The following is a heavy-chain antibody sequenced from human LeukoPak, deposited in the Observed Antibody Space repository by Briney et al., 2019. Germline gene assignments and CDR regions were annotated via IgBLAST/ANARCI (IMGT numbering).Heavy chain of an antibody. Sequence: SETLSLTCTVSGGSVSSSSFHWGWTRQPPGKGLEWIGSIYYSGTTYYNPSLQSRVTVSVDTSNNQFSLKMESVSAADTAIYYCARHQCSGDRCKSVDWFDPRGQGILVTVSS. D-gene: IGHD2-15*01. CDR3: ARHQCSGDRCKSVDWFDP. CDR1: GGSVSSSSFH. CDR2: IYYSGTT. J-gene: IGHJ5*02. V-gene: IGHV4-39*01.